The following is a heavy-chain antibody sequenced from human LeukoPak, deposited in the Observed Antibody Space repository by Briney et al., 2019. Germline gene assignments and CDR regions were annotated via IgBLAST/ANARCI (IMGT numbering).Heavy chain of an antibody. Sequence: SGPTLVSPTQTLTLTCTFSGFSLSTSGVAVGWIRQPPGKALEWLALIYWDENKRYSPSLKSRLTITKDTSKNQVVLTMTNMDPVDTATYYCAHSPFCLGINCYGIEYFHHWGQGPLVPVSS. V-gene: IGHV2-5*02. J-gene: IGHJ1*01. CDR1: GFSLSTSGVA. D-gene: IGHD2-2*01. CDR2: IYWDENK. CDR3: AHSPFCLGINCYGIEYFHH.